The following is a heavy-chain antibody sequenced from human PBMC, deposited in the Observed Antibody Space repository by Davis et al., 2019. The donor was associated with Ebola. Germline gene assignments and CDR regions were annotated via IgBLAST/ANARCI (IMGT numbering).Heavy chain of an antibody. Sequence: SVKVSCKASGGTFSSYAISWVRQAPGQGLEWMGRIIPILGIANYAQKFQGRATITADKSTSTAYMELSSLRSEDTAVYYCARFGPGLSGNWNRRRDYYYYGMDVWGQGTTVTVSS. J-gene: IGHJ6*02. D-gene: IGHD1-20*01. CDR1: GGTFSSYA. V-gene: IGHV1-69*04. CDR2: IIPILGIA. CDR3: ARFGPGLSGNWNRRRDYYYYGMDV.